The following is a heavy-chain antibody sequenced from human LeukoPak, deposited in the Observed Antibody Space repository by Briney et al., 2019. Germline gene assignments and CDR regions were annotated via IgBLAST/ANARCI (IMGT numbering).Heavy chain of an antibody. CDR3: ARGGSSSSLNHFDY. D-gene: IGHD6-13*01. CDR1: GGSISSYY. Sequence: SEALSHTCTVSGGSISSYYWSGIRQPPGAGLEGIGYIYYSGSTNYNPSLKGQVTMSVDTSKNQFSLNLSSVTAADTAVYYCARGGSSSSLNHFDYWGRGTLATVSS. V-gene: IGHV4-59*01. CDR2: IYYSGST. J-gene: IGHJ4*02.